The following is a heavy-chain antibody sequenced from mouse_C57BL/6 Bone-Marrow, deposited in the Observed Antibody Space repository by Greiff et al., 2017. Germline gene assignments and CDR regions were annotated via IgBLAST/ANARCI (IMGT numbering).Heavy chain of an antibody. Sequence: VQLKHSGAELARPGASVKLSCKASGYTFTSYGISWVKQRTGQGLEWIGEIYPRSGNTYYNEKFKGKATLTADKSSSTAYMELRSLTSEDSAVYFCARPITTVVATPFDYWGQGTLVTVSA. CDR2: IYPRSGNT. V-gene: IGHV1-81*01. CDR1: GYTFTSYG. CDR3: ARPITTVVATPFDY. D-gene: IGHD1-1*01. J-gene: IGHJ3*01.